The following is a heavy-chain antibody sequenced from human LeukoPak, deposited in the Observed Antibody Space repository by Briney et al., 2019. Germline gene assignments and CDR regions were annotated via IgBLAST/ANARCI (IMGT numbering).Heavy chain of an antibody. Sequence: GGSLRLSCAASGFTFSNYWMTWVRQAPGKGLEWVAHINQDGSKEYYMDSVKARYTISRDNAKNSLSLQMNSLRAEDTAVYYCVRDGGVSGYDLLDYWGQGTLVTVSS. CDR1: GFTFSNYW. CDR3: VRDGGVSGYDLLDY. CDR2: INQDGSKE. J-gene: IGHJ4*02. D-gene: IGHD5-12*01. V-gene: IGHV3-7*01.